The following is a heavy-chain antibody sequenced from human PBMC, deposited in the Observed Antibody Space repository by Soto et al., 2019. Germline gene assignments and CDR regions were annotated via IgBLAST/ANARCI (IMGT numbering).Heavy chain of an antibody. CDR1: GYTFTSYG. J-gene: IGHJ5*02. D-gene: IGHD1-7*01. CDR3: ARVPITGTTKWFDP. Sequence: ASVKVSCKASGYTFTSYGINWVRQAPGQGLEWMGWISAYNGNANYAQKLQGRVTMTTDTSTSTAYMELRSLRSDDTAVYYCARVPITGTTKWFDPWGQGTLVTVSS. V-gene: IGHV1-18*01. CDR2: ISAYNGNA.